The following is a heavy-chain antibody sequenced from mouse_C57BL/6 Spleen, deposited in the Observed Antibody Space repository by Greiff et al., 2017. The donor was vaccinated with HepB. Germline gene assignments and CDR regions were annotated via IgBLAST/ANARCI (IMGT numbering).Heavy chain of an antibody. CDR3: TTGITTVVAPGFGY. Sequence: VQLQQSGAELVRPGASVKLSCTASGFNIKDYYMHWVKQRPEQGLEWIGRIDPEDGDTEYAPKFQGKATMTADTSSNTAYLQLSSLTSEDTAVYYCTTGITTVVAPGFGYWGQGTTLTVSS. D-gene: IGHD1-1*01. J-gene: IGHJ2*01. V-gene: IGHV14-1*01. CDR2: IDPEDGDT. CDR1: GFNIKDYY.